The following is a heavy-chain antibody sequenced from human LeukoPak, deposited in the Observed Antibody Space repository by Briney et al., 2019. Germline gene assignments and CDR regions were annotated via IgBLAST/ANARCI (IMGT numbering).Heavy chain of an antibody. CDR2: IYYSGST. V-gene: IGHV4-59*01. CDR3: ARRVDDYHYYMDV. Sequence: PSETLSLTCTVSGGSLSSYYWSWIRQPPGKGLEWIGYIYYSGSTNYNPSLKSRVTISVDTSKSQFSLKLSSVTAADTAVYYCARRVDDYHYYMDVWGKGTTVTVSS. J-gene: IGHJ6*03. CDR1: GGSLSSYY.